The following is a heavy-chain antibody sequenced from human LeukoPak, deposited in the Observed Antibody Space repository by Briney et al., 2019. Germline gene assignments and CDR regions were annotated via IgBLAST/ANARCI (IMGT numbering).Heavy chain of an antibody. CDR2: IYYSGST. CDR3: ARVAAAGNYYFDY. Sequence: SETLSLTCTVSGGSISSSSYYWGWIRQPPGQGLEWIGSIYYSGSTYYNPSLKSRVTISIDTSKSQFSLKLSSVTAADTAVYFCARVAAAGNYYFDYWGQGTLVTVSS. V-gene: IGHV4-39*07. J-gene: IGHJ4*02. D-gene: IGHD6-13*01. CDR1: GGSISSSSYY.